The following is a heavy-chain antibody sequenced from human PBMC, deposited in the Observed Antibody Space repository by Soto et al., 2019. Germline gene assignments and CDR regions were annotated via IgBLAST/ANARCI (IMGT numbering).Heavy chain of an antibody. D-gene: IGHD3-10*01. CDR3: AREKQASLLWFGEWNYYGMDV. CDR2: INHSGST. CDR1: GWSFSGYY. Sequence: XETLSLTCAVYGWSFSGYYWSWIRQPPGKGLEWIGEINHSGSTNYNPSLKSRVTISVDTSKNQFSLKLSSVTAADTAVYYCAREKQASLLWFGEWNYYGMDVWGQGTTVTVSS. V-gene: IGHV4-34*01. J-gene: IGHJ6*02.